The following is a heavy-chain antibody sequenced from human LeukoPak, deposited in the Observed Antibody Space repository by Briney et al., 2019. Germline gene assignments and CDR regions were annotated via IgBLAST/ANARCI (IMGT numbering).Heavy chain of an antibody. Sequence: ASVKVSCKASGYTFTGYYMRWVRQAPGQGLEWMGRINPNSGGTNYAQKFQGRVTMTRDTSISTAYMELSRLRSDDTAVYYCASGSRDGYNLENFDYWGQGTLVTVSS. CDR2: INPNSGGT. D-gene: IGHD5-24*01. V-gene: IGHV1-2*06. CDR1: GYTFTGYY. J-gene: IGHJ4*02. CDR3: ASGSRDGYNLENFDY.